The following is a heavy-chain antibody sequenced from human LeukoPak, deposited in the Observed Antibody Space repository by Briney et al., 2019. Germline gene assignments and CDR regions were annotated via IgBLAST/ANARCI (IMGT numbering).Heavy chain of an antibody. J-gene: IGHJ4*02. Sequence: ASVKVSCKPSGFTFTRYGISWVRQAPGQGLEWMGWISTYNGDTNFAQEFQGRLTILTDTSTTTAYMELRNLRSDDTAVYYCVRDPSNSSGRYAYFDYWGQGALVTVSS. CDR1: GFTFTRYG. CDR3: VRDPSNSSGRYAYFDY. V-gene: IGHV1-18*01. D-gene: IGHD3-22*01. CDR2: ISTYNGDT.